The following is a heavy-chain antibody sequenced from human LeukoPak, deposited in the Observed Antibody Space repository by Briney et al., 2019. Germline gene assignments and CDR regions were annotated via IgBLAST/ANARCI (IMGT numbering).Heavy chain of an antibody. V-gene: IGHV4-30-4*08. CDR3: ARVGAKGVLRYFDWLSTGYYFDY. CDR1: GGSISSGDYY. CDR2: IYYSGST. J-gene: IGHJ4*02. Sequence: SQTLSLTCTVSGGSISSGDYYWSWIRQPPGKGLEWIGYIYYSGSTYYNPSLKSRVTISVDTSKNQFSLKLSSVTAVDTAVYYCARVGAKGVLRYFDWLSTGYYFDYWGQGTLVTVSS. D-gene: IGHD3-9*01.